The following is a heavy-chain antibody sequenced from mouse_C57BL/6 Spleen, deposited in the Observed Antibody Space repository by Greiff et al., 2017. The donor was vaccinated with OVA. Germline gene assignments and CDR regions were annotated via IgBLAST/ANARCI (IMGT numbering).Heavy chain of an antibody. Sequence: VHLVESEGGLVQPGSSMKLSCTASGFTFSDYYMAWVRQVPEKGLEWVANINYDGSSTYYLDSLKSRFIISRDNAKNILYLQMSSLKSEDTATYYCARHYYGSSYAMDYWGQGTSVTVSS. CDR3: ARHYYGSSYAMDY. V-gene: IGHV5-16*01. CDR1: GFTFSDYY. J-gene: IGHJ4*01. CDR2: INYDGSST. D-gene: IGHD1-1*01.